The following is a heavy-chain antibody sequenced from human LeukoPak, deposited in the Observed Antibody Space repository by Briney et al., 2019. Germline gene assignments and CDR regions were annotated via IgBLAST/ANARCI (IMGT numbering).Heavy chain of an antibody. CDR1: GYTFTGYY. D-gene: IGHD3-22*01. J-gene: IGHJ3*02. CDR3: ATHGRGYYDSSGYYYPPFDI. CDR2: INPNSGGT. Sequence: GASVKVSCKASGYTFTGYYMHWVRQAPGQGLEWMGWINPNSGGTNYAQKFQGRVTMTRDTSISTAYMELSRLRSDDTAVYYCATHGRGYYDSSGYYYPPFDIWGQGTMVTVSS. V-gene: IGHV1-2*02.